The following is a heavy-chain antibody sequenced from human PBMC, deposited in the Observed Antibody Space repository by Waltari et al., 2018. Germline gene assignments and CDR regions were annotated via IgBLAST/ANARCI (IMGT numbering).Heavy chain of an antibody. CDR3: TGGAVTGTDF. V-gene: IGHV3-73*01. Sequence: EVQVVESGGGLVEPGGSLKLSCATSGVTFRGPTIHWVRQTSGKGLEWIGRIRSKPNNYATRYTASVEGRFTISRDDSENTAYLQMSSLMTEDTAVYYCTGGAVTGTDFWGQGTLVTVSS. D-gene: IGHD6-13*01. CDR2: IRSKPNNYAT. J-gene: IGHJ4*02. CDR1: GVTFRGPT.